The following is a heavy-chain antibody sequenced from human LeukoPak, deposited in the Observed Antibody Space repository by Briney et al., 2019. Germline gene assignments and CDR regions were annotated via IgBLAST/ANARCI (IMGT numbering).Heavy chain of an antibody. CDR3: ARDPVGDYGDY. V-gene: IGHV4-38-2*02. D-gene: IGHD4-17*01. J-gene: IGHJ4*02. Sequence: PSETLSLTCAVSGYSISSGYYWGWIRQPPGKGLEWIGSIFRSGSTYYNPSLKSRVTISVDTSKNQFSLKLSSVTAADTAVYYCARDPVGDYGDYWGQGTLVTVSS. CDR2: IFRSGST. CDR1: GYSISSGYY.